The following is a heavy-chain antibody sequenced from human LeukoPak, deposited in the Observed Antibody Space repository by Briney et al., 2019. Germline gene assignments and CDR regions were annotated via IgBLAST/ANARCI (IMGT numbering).Heavy chain of an antibody. D-gene: IGHD1-14*01. CDR1: GFTFSNSN. J-gene: IGHJ4*02. Sequence: PGGSLRLSCAASGFTFSNSNMNWVRQAPGKGLEWVSITYSGDTTYYADSVKGRFIISRDDSKNTLSLQMNDLRVEDTAVYYCARERPDSRNLDSWGRGALVTVSS. V-gene: IGHV3-66*01. CDR2: TYSGDTT. CDR3: ARERPDSRNLDS.